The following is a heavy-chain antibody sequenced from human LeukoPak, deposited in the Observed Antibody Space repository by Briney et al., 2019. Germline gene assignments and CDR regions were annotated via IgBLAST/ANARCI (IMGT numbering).Heavy chain of an antibody. CDR2: IYHSGST. CDR3: ARDPYGGYDY. D-gene: IGHD4-23*01. V-gene: IGHV4-38-2*02. J-gene: IGHJ4*02. Sequence: SGTLSLTCAVSGYSISSGYYWGWIRQPPGKGLEWIGSIYHSGSTYYNPSLKSRVTISVDTSKNQFSLKLSSVTAADTAVYYCARDPYGGYDYWGQGTLVTVSS. CDR1: GYSISSGYY.